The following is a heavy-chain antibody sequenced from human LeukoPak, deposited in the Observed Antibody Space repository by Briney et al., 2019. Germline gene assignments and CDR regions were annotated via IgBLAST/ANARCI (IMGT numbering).Heavy chain of an antibody. CDR1: GFTFSSYG. CDR2: IWYDGSNK. D-gene: IGHD3-16*01. CDR3: AKDYEGGYFDY. V-gene: IGHV3-33*06. Sequence: PGGSLRLSCAASGFTFSSYGMHWVRQAPGKGLEWVAVIWYDGSNKYYADSVKGRFTISRDNSKNTLYLQMNSLRAEDTAVYYCAKDYEGGYFDYWGQGTLVTVSS. J-gene: IGHJ4*02.